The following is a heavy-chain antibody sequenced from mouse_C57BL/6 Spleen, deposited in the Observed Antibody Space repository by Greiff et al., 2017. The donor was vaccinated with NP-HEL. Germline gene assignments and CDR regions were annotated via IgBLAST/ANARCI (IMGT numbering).Heavy chain of an antibody. CDR1: GYAFSSYW. V-gene: IGHV1-80*01. CDR3: ARDVIATVVAGFDY. Sequence: VQLQQSGAELVKPGASVKISCKASGYAFSSYWMNWVKQRPGKGLEWIGQIYPGDGDTNYNGKFKGKATLTADKSSSTAYMQLSSLTSEVSAVYLCARDVIATVVAGFDYWGQGTTLTVSS. CDR2: IYPGDGDT. D-gene: IGHD1-1*01. J-gene: IGHJ2*01.